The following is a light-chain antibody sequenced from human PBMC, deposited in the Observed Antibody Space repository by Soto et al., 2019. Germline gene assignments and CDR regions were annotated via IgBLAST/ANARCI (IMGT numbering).Light chain of an antibody. CDR1: SSDVGGYNF. J-gene: IGLJ2*01. Sequence: QSALTQPASVSGSVGQSITISCTGSSSDVGGYNFVSWYQQHPGKAPKLMIYDVSNRPSGVSNRFSGSKSGNTASLTISGLQAEDEAEYYCSSYTESITLLFGGGTKLTVL. CDR2: DVS. V-gene: IGLV2-14*01. CDR3: SSYTESITLL.